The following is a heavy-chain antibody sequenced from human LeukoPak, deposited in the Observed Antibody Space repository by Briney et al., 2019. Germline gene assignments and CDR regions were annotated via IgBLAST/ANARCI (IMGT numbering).Heavy chain of an antibody. Sequence: SETLSLTCTVSGGSISSSSYYWSWIRQPAGKGLEWIGRIYTSGSTNYNPSLKSRVTISVDTSKNQFSLKLSPVTAADTAVYYCATLTTVVTAYYFDYWGQGTLVTVSS. J-gene: IGHJ4*02. V-gene: IGHV4-61*02. CDR2: IYTSGST. CDR3: ATLTTVVTAYYFDY. CDR1: GGSISSSSYY. D-gene: IGHD4-23*01.